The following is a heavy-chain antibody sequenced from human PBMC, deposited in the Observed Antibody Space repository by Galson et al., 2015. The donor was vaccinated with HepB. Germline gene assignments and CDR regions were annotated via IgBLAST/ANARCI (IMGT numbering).Heavy chain of an antibody. D-gene: IGHD5-12*01. J-gene: IGHJ3*01. V-gene: IGHV3-11*06. Sequence: SLRLSCAASGFTFNDYYVSWIRQAPGKSLEWVSSISSGSSYTNYADSVKGRFTISRDNAKNSLYLQMNGLRAEDTAVYYCARGGYPGVNAFDFWGQGTVVTVSS. CDR3: ARGGYPGVNAFDF. CDR2: ISSGSSYT. CDR1: GFTFNDYY.